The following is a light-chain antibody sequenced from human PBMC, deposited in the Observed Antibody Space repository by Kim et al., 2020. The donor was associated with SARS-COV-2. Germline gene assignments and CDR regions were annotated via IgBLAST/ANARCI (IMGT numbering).Light chain of an antibody. CDR1: SSDVGGYSY. V-gene: IGLV2-11*01. CDR2: DVS. Sequence: QSALTQPRSVSGSPGQSVTISCTGTSSDVGGYSYVSWYQQHPGKAPKLMIYDVSKRPSGVPDHFSGYKSGNTASLTISGLQAEDEADYYCCSYAGSYAYVFGTGTKVTVL. CDR3: CSYAGSYAYV. J-gene: IGLJ1*01.